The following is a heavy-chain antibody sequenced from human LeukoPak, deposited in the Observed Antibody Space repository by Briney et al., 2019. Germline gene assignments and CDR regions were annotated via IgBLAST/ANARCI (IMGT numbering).Heavy chain of an antibody. J-gene: IGHJ4*02. CDR1: GGSISSGRYY. CDR3: ARADYDILTGYYLDY. Sequence: SETLSLTCTVSGGSISSGRYYWNWIRQHPGTGLEWIGFIYYSGSTNYNPSLKSRVIISLDTSKNQFSLKLSSVTAADTAVYYCARADYDILTGYYLDYWGQGTLVTVSS. CDR2: IYYSGST. V-gene: IGHV4-31*03. D-gene: IGHD3-9*01.